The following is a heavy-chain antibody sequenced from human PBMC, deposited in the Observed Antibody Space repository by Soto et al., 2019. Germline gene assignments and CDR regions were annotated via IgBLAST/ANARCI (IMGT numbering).Heavy chain of an antibody. CDR2: IKQDGSEK. CDR1: GFTFSTYW. V-gene: IGHV3-7*01. Sequence: EVQLVESGGGLVQPGGSLRLSCAVSGFTFSTYWMTWVRQAPGKGLEWVANIKQDGSEKPYVDSVKGRFTISRDNAKNSLYLQMNSLRAEDTAVYFCARGGSESDYWGQGTLVTVSS. J-gene: IGHJ4*02. CDR3: ARGGSESDY. D-gene: IGHD3-10*01.